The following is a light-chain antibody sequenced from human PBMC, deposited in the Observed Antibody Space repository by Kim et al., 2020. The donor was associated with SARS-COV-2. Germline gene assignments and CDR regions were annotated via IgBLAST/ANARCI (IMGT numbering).Light chain of an antibody. CDR3: QQYFTTPWT. V-gene: IGKV4-1*01. J-gene: IGKJ1*01. CDR2: WAS. Sequence: DIVMTQSPESLAVSLGARATITCKSSQRIFYNSNNKNYLAWYRQKPGQPPKLLIYWASTRESGVPDRFSGSGSGTDFTLTINSLQAEDVAVYFCQQYFTTPWTFGQGTKVDSK. CDR1: QRIFYNSNNKNY.